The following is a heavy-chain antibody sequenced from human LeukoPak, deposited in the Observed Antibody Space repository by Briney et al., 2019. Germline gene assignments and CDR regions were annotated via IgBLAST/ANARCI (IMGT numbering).Heavy chain of an antibody. J-gene: IGHJ6*03. D-gene: IGHD6-13*01. CDR3: AREVSSSWYDYYYMDV. V-gene: IGHV4-38-2*02. Sequence: SETLSLTCTVSGYSISSGYYWGWIRQPPGKGLEWIGRIYTSGSTNYNPSLKSRVTISVDTSKNQFSLKLSSVTAADTAVYYCAREVSSSWYDYYYMDVWGKGTTVTVSS. CDR2: IYTSGST. CDR1: GYSISSGYY.